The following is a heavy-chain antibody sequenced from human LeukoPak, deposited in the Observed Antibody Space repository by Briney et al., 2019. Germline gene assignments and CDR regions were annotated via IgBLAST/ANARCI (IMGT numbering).Heavy chain of an antibody. D-gene: IGHD3-10*01. J-gene: IGHJ4*02. V-gene: IGHV1-69*02. CDR2: IIPILGIA. CDR3: AGRYGSGAY. CDR1: GGTSSSYT. Sequence: SGKVSCKVSGGTSSSYTISWVRQAPGQGLEWMGTIIPILGIANYAQKFQGRVAITADKSTSTAYMELSSLRSEDTAVYYCAGRYGSGAYWGQGTLVTVSS.